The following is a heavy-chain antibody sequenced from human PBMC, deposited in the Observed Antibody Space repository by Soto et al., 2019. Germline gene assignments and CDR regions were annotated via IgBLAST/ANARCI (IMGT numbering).Heavy chain of an antibody. Sequence: EVHLLESGGGLVQPGGSLRLSCAASGFTFSNYDMNWVRQAPGKGLEWXSAITGSGGSTYDADSVKGRFTISRDNSKXXXXXXXXXXXXXXXXXXXXXXXXXXXXXXXXXHDYWGQGTLVTVSS. CDR1: GFTFSNYD. CDR2: ITGSGGST. J-gene: IGHJ4*02. CDR3: XXXXXXXXXXXXXHDY. V-gene: IGHV3-23*01.